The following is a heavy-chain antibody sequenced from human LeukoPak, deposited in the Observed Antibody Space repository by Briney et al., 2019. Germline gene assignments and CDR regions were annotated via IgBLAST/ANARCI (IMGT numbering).Heavy chain of an antibody. V-gene: IGHV3-48*02. CDR1: GYPFSSYS. J-gene: IGHJ4*02. CDR2: ISSSSSTI. D-gene: IGHD2-2*01. Sequence: GGSLTLSCVASGYPFSSYSMNWVRQATGKGLEWVSYISSSSSTIHCADSVKGRFTISGDNAKNSLYLQMNSLRDEDTAVYYRARGCSVTRCYEGDYWGQGTLVTVSS. CDR3: ARGCSVTRCYEGDY.